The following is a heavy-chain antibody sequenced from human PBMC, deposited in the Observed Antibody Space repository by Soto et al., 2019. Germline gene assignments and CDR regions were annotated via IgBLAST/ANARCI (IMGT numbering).Heavy chain of an antibody. CDR3: ARDRYSSGWGDAFDI. D-gene: IGHD6-19*01. Sequence: PGGSLRLSCAASGITFSSYAMHWVRQVPGKGLEWVAVMSYDGTNIYYGDSVRGRFTISRDNSKNTLYLQMNSLRPEDTAVYYCARDRYSSGWGDAFDIWGQGTMVTVSS. CDR2: MSYDGTNI. V-gene: IGHV3-30-3*01. J-gene: IGHJ3*02. CDR1: GITFSSYA.